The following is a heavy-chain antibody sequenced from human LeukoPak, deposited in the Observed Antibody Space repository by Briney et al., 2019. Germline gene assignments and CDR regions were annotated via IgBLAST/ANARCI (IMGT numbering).Heavy chain of an antibody. Sequence: SETLSLTCAVYGGSFSGYYWSWIRQPPGKGLEWIGEINHSGSTNYNPSLKSRVTISVDTSKNQFSLKLSSVTAADTAVYYCARDKKVAFKHVDTAMVTRGLVDWGQGTLVTVS. CDR1: GGSFSGYY. D-gene: IGHD5-18*01. CDR3: ARDKKVAFKHVDTAMVTRGLVD. J-gene: IGHJ4*02. CDR2: INHSGST. V-gene: IGHV4-34*01.